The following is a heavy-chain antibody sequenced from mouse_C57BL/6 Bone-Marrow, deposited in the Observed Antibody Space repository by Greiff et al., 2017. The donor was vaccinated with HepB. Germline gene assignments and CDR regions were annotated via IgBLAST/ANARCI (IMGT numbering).Heavy chain of an antibody. J-gene: IGHJ2*01. CDR3: ARDGGSSGYDY. V-gene: IGHV1-4*01. CDR2: INPSSGYT. CDR1: GYTFTSYT. D-gene: IGHD3-2*02. Sequence: VQLQQSGAELARPGASVKMSCKASGYTFTSYTMHWVKQRPGQGLEWIGYINPSSGYTKYNQKFKDKATLTADKSSSPAYMQLRSLTSEDSAVYYCARDGGSSGYDYWGQGTTLTVSS.